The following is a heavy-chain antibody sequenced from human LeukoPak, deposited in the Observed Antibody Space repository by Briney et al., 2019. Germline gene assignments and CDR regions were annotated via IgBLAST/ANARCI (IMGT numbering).Heavy chain of an antibody. Sequence: GGSLRLSCAASGFTFSYFTMNWVRQAPGKGLEWVSSISGSSSYIYYADSVEGRFTISRDNAKNSLYLQMNSLRAEDTAVYYCARGDYGGDYFDYWGQGTLVTVSS. CDR2: ISGSSSYI. J-gene: IGHJ4*02. CDR3: ARGDYGGDYFDY. CDR1: GFTFSYFT. D-gene: IGHD4-23*01. V-gene: IGHV3-21*04.